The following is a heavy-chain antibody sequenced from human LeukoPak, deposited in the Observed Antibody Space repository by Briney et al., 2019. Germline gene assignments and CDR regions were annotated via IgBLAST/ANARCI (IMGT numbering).Heavy chain of an antibody. J-gene: IGHJ4*02. CDR1: GGSISSYY. V-gene: IGHV4-59*12. D-gene: IGHD5-18*01. CDR2: IYYSGST. CDR3: AREVDTAMVRGLDY. Sequence: SETLSLTCTVSGGSISSYYWSWIRQPPGKGLEWIGYIYYSGSTNYNPSLKSRVTISVDTSKNQFSLKLSSVTAADTAVYYCAREVDTAMVRGLDYWGQGTLVTVSS.